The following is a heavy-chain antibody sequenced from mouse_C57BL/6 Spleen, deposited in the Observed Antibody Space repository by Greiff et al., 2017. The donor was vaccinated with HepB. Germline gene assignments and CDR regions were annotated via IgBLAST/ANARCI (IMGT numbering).Heavy chain of an antibody. CDR3: ARGDYYYGSSYWYFDV. CDR1: GYTFTSYW. D-gene: IGHD1-1*01. V-gene: IGHV1-64*01. J-gene: IGHJ1*03. CDR2: IHPNSGST. Sequence: QVQLQQPGAELVKPGASVKLSCKASGYTFTSYWMHWVKQRPGQGLEWIGIIHPNSGSTNYNEKFKSKATLTVDKYSSTAYMQLSHLTSEDSAVYYCARGDYYYGSSYWYFDVWGTGTTVTVSS.